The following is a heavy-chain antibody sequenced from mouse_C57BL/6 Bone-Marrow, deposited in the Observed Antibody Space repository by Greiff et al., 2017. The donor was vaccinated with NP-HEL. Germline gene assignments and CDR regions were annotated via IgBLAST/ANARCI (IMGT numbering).Heavy chain of an antibody. D-gene: IGHD2-1*01. V-gene: IGHV5-4*03. CDR1: GFTFSSYA. J-gene: IGHJ3*01. Sequence: EVMLVESGGGLVKPGGSLKLSCAASGFTFSSYAMSWVRQTPEKRLEWVATISDGGSYTYYPDNVKGRFTISRDNAKNNLYLQMSHLKSEDTALYYCARHGGNYAYWGQGTLVTVSA. CDR3: ARHGGNYAY. CDR2: ISDGGSYT.